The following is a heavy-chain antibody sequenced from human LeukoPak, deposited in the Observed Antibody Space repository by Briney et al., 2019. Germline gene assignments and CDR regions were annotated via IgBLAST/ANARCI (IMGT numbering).Heavy chain of an antibody. J-gene: IGHJ4*02. Sequence: PGGSLRLSCAASGFTFSSYGMHWVRQAPGKGLEWLAFIRYDANTEYYADSVQGRFTISRDNSKNTLYLQINSLGPEDTALYYCAKARGGTVVIDYWGQGTLVTVSS. V-gene: IGHV3-30*02. CDR2: IRYDANTE. D-gene: IGHD3-10*01. CDR1: GFTFSSYG. CDR3: AKARGGTVVIDY.